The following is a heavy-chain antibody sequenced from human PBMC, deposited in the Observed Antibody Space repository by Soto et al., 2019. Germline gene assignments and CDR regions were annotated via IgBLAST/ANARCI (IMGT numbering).Heavy chain of an antibody. CDR3: ATMAGTYYDILTGYKNWFDP. Sequence: ASVKVSCKVSRYTLTELSMHWVRQAPGKGLEWMGGFDPEDGETIYAQKFQGRVTMTEDTSTDTAYMELSSLRSGDTAVYYCATMAGTYYDILTGYKNWFDPWGQGPLVTVSS. J-gene: IGHJ5*02. CDR2: FDPEDGET. CDR1: RYTLTELS. D-gene: IGHD3-9*01. V-gene: IGHV1-24*01.